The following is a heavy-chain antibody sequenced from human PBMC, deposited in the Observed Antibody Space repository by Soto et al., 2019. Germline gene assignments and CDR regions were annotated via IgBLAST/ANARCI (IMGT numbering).Heavy chain of an antibody. CDR3: ARDRSVPPAVDFDY. D-gene: IGHD6-19*01. CDR1: GYTFTGYY. J-gene: IGHJ4*02. CDR2: INPNSGGT. V-gene: IGHV1-2*04. Sequence: QVQLVQTGAEVKKPGASVKVSCKASGYTFTGYYMHWVRQAPGQGLEWMGWINPNSGGTNYAQKFQGWFTMTRDTSISTAYMELSGLRSDDTAVYYCARDRSVPPAVDFDYWGQGTLVTVSS.